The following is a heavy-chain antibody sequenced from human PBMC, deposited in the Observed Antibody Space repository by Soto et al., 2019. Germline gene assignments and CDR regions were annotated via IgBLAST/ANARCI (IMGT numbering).Heavy chain of an antibody. J-gene: IGHJ6*02. CDR3: ASEGGRGMDV. D-gene: IGHD3-16*01. V-gene: IGHV1-8*01. Sequence: QVQLVQSGAEVKKPGASVKVSCKASGYTFTSYDISWVRQATGQGLEWMGWMNPNSGNTGYAQKFQGRITMTRNTCISTAYMTVSCLRSGDPGVCYCASEGGRGMDVWGQGTMVTVSS. CDR2: MNPNSGNT. CDR1: GYTFTSYD.